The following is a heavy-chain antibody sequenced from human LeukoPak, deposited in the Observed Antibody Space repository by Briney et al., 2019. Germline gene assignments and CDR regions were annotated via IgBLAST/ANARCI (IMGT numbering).Heavy chain of an antibody. CDR3: ARGGRLGELSLSYFDY. Sequence: SETLSLTCTVSGGSISSSSYYWGWIRQPPGKGLEWIGYIYYSGSTNYNPSLKSRVTISVDTSKNQFSLKLSSVTAADTAVYYCARGGRLGELSLSYFDYWGQGTLVTVSS. CDR1: GGSISSSSYY. D-gene: IGHD3-16*02. V-gene: IGHV4-61*05. J-gene: IGHJ4*02. CDR2: IYYSGST.